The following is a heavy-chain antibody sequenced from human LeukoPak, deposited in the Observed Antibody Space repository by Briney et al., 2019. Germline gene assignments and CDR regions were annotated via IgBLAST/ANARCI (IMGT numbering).Heavy chain of an antibody. D-gene: IGHD1-14*01. CDR3: AREAGDNAYDF. V-gene: IGHV1-2*02. J-gene: IGHJ3*01. Sequence: ASVKVSCKASGYTFTAFYFHWVRQAPGQGLECMGWINPNNGDTRYAQNFQGRVTMTRDTSITTLYLELSSLRSGDTAIYYCAREAGDNAYDFWGPGTMVTVSS. CDR2: INPNNGDT. CDR1: GYTFTAFY.